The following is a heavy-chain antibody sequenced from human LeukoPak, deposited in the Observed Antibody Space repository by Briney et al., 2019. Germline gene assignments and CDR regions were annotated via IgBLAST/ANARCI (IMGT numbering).Heavy chain of an antibody. Sequence: KPSETLSLTCGVSGGSITSTNWWSWVRQPPGQGLEWIGEISLSGLTNYNPSLKSRVTMALDKSKNHLSLNLTSVTAADTAVYYCSRENGAFSRFGYWGQGTLVTVPS. J-gene: IGHJ4*02. CDR3: SRENGAFSRFGY. V-gene: IGHV4-4*02. CDR1: GGSITSTNW. CDR2: ISLSGLT. D-gene: IGHD2-8*01.